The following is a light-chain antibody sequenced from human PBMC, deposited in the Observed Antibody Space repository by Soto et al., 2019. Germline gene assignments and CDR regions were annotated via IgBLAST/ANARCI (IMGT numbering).Light chain of an antibody. V-gene: IGLV2-14*01. CDR3: SSYAGRNNWV. CDR1: STDVGGYTY. Sequence: QSVLTQPASVSGSPGQSITISCTGTSTDVGGYTYVSWYQQHPGEVPKLMIYEVRNRPSGVSDRFSGSKSGNTASLTVSGLQAEDEADYYCSSYAGRNNWVFGGGTKLTVL. CDR2: EVR. J-gene: IGLJ3*02.